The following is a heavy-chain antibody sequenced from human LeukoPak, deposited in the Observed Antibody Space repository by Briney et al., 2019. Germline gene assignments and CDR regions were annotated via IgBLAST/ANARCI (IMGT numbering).Heavy chain of an antibody. J-gene: IGHJ5*02. CDR3: ARDPRYSSSRKGSGWFDP. Sequence: PSETLSLTCAVSGGSISSSNWWSWVRQPPGKGLEWIGEIYHSGSTNYNPSLKSRVTILVDKSKNQFSLKLSSVTAADTAVYYCARDPRYSSSRKGSGWFDPWGQGTLVTVSS. CDR2: IYHSGST. V-gene: IGHV4-4*02. CDR1: GGSISSSNW. D-gene: IGHD6-13*01.